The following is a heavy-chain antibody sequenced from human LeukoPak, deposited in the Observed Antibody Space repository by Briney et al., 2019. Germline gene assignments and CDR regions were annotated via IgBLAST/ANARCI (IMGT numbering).Heavy chain of an antibody. V-gene: IGHV1-69*13. CDR3: ARDQSSGAV. Sequence: ASVKVSCRASGGTFISYAISWVRQAPGQGLEWMGGIIPIFGTANYAQKFQGRVTITADESTSTAYMELSSLRSEDTAMYYCARDQSSGAVWGQGTTVTVSS. CDR2: IIPIFGTA. J-gene: IGHJ6*02. CDR1: GGTFISYA. D-gene: IGHD6-25*01.